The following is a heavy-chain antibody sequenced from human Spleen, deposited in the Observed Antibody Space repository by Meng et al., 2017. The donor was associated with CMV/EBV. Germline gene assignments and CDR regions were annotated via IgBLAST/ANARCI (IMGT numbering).Heavy chain of an antibody. D-gene: IGHD3-3*01. J-gene: IGHJ4*02. CDR2: ISGSGDTA. V-gene: IGHV3-23*01. Sequence: CVASGCPFSTQAMSWVRQAPGKGPEWVSSISGSGDTASYADSVKGRFTISRDNSKSTLFLQMNSLTVEDTSVYFCAHQAGGYYVPFDHWGPGTLVTVSS. CDR1: GCPFSTQA. CDR3: AHQAGGYYVPFDH.